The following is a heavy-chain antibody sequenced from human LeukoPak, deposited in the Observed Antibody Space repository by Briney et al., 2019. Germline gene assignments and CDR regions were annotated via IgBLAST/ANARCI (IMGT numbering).Heavy chain of an antibody. J-gene: IGHJ4*02. CDR1: GFTFSSYW. V-gene: IGHV3-7*04. CDR3: ARVIYDSSGYSDY. CDR2: IKQDGGEK. D-gene: IGHD3-22*01. Sequence: GGSLRLSCAAPGFTFSSYWMRWVRQAPGKGLEWVADIKQDGGEKYYVDSVKGRFTISRDNAKNSLYLQMNSLRAEDTVVYYCARVIYDSSGYSDYWGQGTLVTVSS.